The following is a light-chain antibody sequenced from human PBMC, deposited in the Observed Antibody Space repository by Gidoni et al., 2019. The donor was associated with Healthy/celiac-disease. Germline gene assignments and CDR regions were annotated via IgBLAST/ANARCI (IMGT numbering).Light chain of an antibody. J-gene: IGLJ2*01. CDR3: GTWDSSLSAVV. CDR2: DNN. CDR1: SPNIGNKY. Sequence: QSVLTQPPSVSAAPGQKVTISCPGISPNIGNKYVSWYQQLPGTAPKLLIYDNNKRPSGIPDRFSGSKSGTSATLGITGLQTGDEADYYCGTWDSSLSAVVFGGGTKLTVL. V-gene: IGLV1-51*01.